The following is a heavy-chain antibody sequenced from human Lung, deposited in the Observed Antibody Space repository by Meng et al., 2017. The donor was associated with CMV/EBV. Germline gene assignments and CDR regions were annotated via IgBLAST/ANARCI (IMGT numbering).Heavy chain of an antibody. CDR1: SYR. CDR2: NNPYNGNT. V-gene: IGHV1-18*01. J-gene: IGHJ2*01. Sequence: SYRFNWIRQAPGQGPEWMGWNNPYNGNTDYARNLRGRVTMTMDASTNTAYMELRSLTSDDSAVYYCARESGYYDSRGYYYWYFDLWGRGTLVTVSS. D-gene: IGHD3-22*01. CDR3: ARESGYYDSRGYYYWYFDL.